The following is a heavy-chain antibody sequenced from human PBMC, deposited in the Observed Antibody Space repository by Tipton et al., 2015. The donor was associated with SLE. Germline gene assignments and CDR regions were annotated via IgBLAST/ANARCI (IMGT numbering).Heavy chain of an antibody. D-gene: IGHD3-22*01. J-gene: IGHJ4*02. Sequence: LRLSCTVSGGSISSHYWSWIRQPPGKGLEWIGEINHSGSTNYNPSLKSRVTISVDTSKNQFSLKLSSVTAADTAVYYCAKQNSSGYYPWGQGTLVTVSS. V-gene: IGHV4-34*01. CDR1: GGSISSHY. CDR2: INHSGST. CDR3: AKQNSSGYYP.